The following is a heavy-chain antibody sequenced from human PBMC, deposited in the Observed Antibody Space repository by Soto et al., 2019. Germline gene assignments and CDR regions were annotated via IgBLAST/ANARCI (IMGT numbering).Heavy chain of an antibody. D-gene: IGHD4-17*01. Sequence: VSCKASGGTFSSYAISWVRQAPGQGLEWMGGIIPIFGTANYAQKFQGRVTITADESTSTAYMELSSLRSEDTAVYYCARGRLRQRPNYYYYYGMDVWGQGTTVTVSS. J-gene: IGHJ6*02. CDR1: GGTFSSYA. CDR3: ARGRLRQRPNYYYYYGMDV. V-gene: IGHV1-69*01. CDR2: IIPIFGTA.